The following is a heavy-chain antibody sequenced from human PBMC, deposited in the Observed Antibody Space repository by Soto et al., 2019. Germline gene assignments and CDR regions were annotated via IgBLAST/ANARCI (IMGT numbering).Heavy chain of an antibody. V-gene: IGHV3-21*01. D-gene: IGHD5-12*01. CDR3: ARAGGYDWDYYYYYMDV. CDR2: ISSSSSYI. Sequence: GGSLRLSCAASGFTFSSYSMNWVRQAPGKGLEWVSSISSSSSYIYYADSVKGRFTISRDNAKNSLYLQMNSLRAEDTAVYYCARAGGYDWDYYYYYMDVWGKGTTVTVSS. CDR1: GFTFSSYS. J-gene: IGHJ6*03.